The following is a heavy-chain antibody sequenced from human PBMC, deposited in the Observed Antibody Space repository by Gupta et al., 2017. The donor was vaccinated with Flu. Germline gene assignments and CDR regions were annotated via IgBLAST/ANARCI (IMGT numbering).Heavy chain of an antibody. CDR2: ISYDGSNK. CDR3: ANFRGPYSYGSRDYENY. J-gene: IGHJ4*02. Sequence: QVQLVESGGGVVQPGRSLRLSCAASGLTFSSYGMHWVRRAPGKGLEWVAVISYDGSNKYYADSVKGRFTISRDNSKNTLYLQMNSLRAEDTAVYYCANFRGPYSYGSRDYENYWGQGTLVTVSS. V-gene: IGHV3-30*18. D-gene: IGHD5-18*01. CDR1: GLTFSSYG.